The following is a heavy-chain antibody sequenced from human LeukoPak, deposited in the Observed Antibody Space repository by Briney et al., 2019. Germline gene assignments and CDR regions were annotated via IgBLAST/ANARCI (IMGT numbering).Heavy chain of an antibody. CDR1: GYTFTGFY. CDR3: AREGDYNGSGRGDS. CDR2: INPNTGAT. V-gene: IGHV1-2*02. Sequence: GASVKVPCKTSGYTFTGFYIHWVRQAPGQGLEWMGWINPNTGATNFAQKSQGRVTMTTDTSVSTAYMDLRRLRFDDTAVYYCAREGDYNGSGRGDSWGQGTPVTVSS. J-gene: IGHJ4*02. D-gene: IGHD3-10*01.